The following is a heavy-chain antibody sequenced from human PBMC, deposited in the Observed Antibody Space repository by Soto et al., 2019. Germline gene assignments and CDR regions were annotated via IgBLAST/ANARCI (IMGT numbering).Heavy chain of an antibody. CDR1: GFIFSDHA. Sequence: QVQLVESGGAVVQPGRSLRLSCAASGFIFSDHAMHWVRQAPGKGLEWVAVVSYDGSNKYYADSVKGRFTISRGNSKATWYLKMKSLRPEDTAIYYCARGTYWGGDCFPGQVSKWYFDLWGRGTLVTVSS. CDR3: ARGTYWGGDCFPGQVSKWYFDL. V-gene: IGHV3-30-3*01. J-gene: IGHJ2*01. CDR2: VSYDGSNK. D-gene: IGHD2-21*02.